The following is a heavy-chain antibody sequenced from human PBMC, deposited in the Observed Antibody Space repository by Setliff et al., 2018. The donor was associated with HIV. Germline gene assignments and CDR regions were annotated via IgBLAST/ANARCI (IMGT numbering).Heavy chain of an antibody. CDR2: ISHSGST. CDR3: ARESELRRIDS. D-gene: IGHD1-1*01. Sequence: PSETLSLTCAVFGGSISGNHWWSWVRQPPGKGLEWIGDISHSGSTYYNPSLKSRVTISGDTSKNQFSLKLSSVTAADTAVYYCARESELRRIDSWGQGTLVTVSS. CDR1: GGSISGNHW. J-gene: IGHJ4*02. V-gene: IGHV4-4*02.